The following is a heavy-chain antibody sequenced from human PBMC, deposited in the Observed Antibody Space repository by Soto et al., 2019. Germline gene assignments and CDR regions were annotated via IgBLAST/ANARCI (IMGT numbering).Heavy chain of an antibody. J-gene: IGHJ4*02. CDR2: IYWDDDK. Sequence: TLSLTCTVSGGYISSYYWSWIRQPTGKALEWLAFIYWDDDKRYSPSLKSSLTITKDTSKNQVVLAMTNMDPVDTATYYCAHLVVAGLTYYFDYWGQGTLVTVSS. CDR1: GGYISSYYW. V-gene: IGHV2-5*08. D-gene: IGHD2-15*01. CDR3: AHLVVAGLTYYFDY.